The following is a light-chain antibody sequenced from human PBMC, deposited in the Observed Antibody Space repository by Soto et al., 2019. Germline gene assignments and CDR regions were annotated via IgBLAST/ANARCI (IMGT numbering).Light chain of an antibody. V-gene: IGKV1-39*01. Sequence: DIQMDQSPSSLSASVGNRVTITCRASQTISNSVNWYQQKPGTAPKLLIYAVSKLQTGVPLRFTGGRAGAEFTLTISGLQREDFATYYCQQSHTTPYTFCQGTKLELQ. CDR1: QTISNS. J-gene: IGKJ2*01. CDR3: QQSHTTPYT. CDR2: AVS.